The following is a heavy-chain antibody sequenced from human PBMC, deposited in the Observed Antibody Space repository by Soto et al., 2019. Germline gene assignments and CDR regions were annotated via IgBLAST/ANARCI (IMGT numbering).Heavy chain of an antibody. CDR1: GYKFTTFW. CDR3: ARPASGGSRDAFDV. D-gene: IGHD2-15*01. Sequence: GESLKISCKSSGYKFTTFWLNWVLQTPVKGLEWLGRIDPTDSFTNYSPPFEGHVTISVDRSISTAYLQWNSLQASDTAIYYCARPASGGSRDAFDVWGQGTTVTVSS. CDR2: IDPTDSFT. V-gene: IGHV5-10-1*01. J-gene: IGHJ3*01.